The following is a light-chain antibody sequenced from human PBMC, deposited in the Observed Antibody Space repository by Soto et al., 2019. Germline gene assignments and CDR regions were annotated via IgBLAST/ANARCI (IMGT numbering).Light chain of an antibody. J-gene: IGLJ1*01. Sequence: QSALTQPASVSGSPGQSITISCTGTSGDVDAFDYVSWYQQHPGKAPKVMIYDVSKRPSGVPDRFSGSKSGNTASLTVSALQAEDEADYYCSSYTDRNNLVFGTGTKVTVL. CDR2: DVS. CDR3: SSYTDRNNLV. CDR1: SGDVDAFDY. V-gene: IGLV2-8*01.